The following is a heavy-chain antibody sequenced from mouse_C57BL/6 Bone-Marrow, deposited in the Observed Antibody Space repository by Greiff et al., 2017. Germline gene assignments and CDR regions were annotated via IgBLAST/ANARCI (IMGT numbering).Heavy chain of an antibody. CDR2: IYPGSGNT. D-gene: IGHD2-5*01. V-gene: IGHV1-66*01. CDR3: ARGGAYYSNYGAMDY. Sequence: VHLVESGPELVKPGASVKISCKASGYSFTSYYIHWVKQRPGQGLEWIGWIYPGSGNTKYNEKFKGKATLPADTSSSTAYMQLSSLTSEDSAVYYCARGGAYYSNYGAMDYWGQGTSVTVSS. CDR1: GYSFTSYY. J-gene: IGHJ4*01.